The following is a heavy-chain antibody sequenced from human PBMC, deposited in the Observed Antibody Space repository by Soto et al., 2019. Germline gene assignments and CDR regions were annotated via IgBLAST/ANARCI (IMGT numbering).Heavy chain of an antibody. CDR2: IKQDGSEK. V-gene: IGHV3-7*03. CDR3: ARDSRLYYDFWSEGGRGL. CDR1: GFTFSSYW. Sequence: PGGSLRLSCAASGFTFSSYWMSWVRQAPGKVLEWVANIKQDGSEKYYVDSVKGRFTISRDNAKNSLYLQMNSLRAEDTAVYYCARDSRLYYDFWSEGGRGLWGQGTMVNVSS. D-gene: IGHD3-3*01. J-gene: IGHJ3*01.